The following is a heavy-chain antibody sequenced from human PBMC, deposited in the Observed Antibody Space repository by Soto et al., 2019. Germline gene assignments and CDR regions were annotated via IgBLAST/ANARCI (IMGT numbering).Heavy chain of an antibody. D-gene: IGHD6-6*01. CDR1: GFTFSSYW. J-gene: IGHJ4*02. V-gene: IGHV3-7*03. Sequence: VGSLRLSCGASGFTFSSYWMSWVRQAPGKGLEWVANIKQDGSEKYYVDSVKGRFTISRDNAKNSLYLQMNSLRAEDTAVYYCARDRYQLAFDYWGQGTLVTVSS. CDR2: IKQDGSEK. CDR3: ARDRYQLAFDY.